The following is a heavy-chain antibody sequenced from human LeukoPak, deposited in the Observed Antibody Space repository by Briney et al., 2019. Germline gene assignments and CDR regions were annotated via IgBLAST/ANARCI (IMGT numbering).Heavy chain of an antibody. D-gene: IGHD4-23*01. CDR1: GGSISSYY. CDR3: ASYYGGNSGSDY. CDR2: IYYSGST. V-gene: IGHV4-59*08. Sequence: SETLSLTCTVSGGSISSYYWSWIRQPPGKGLEWIGYIYYSGSTNYNPSLKSRVTISVDTSKNQFSLKLSSVTAADTAVYYCASYYGGNSGSDYWGQGTLVTVSS. J-gene: IGHJ4*02.